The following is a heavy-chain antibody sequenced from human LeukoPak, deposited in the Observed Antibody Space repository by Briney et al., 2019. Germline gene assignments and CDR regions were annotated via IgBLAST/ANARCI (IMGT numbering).Heavy chain of an antibody. J-gene: IGHJ6*03. CDR2: IIPIFSTA. Sequence: ASVKVSCKASGGTFSSYAISWVRQAPGQGREWMGGIIPIFSTANYAQKFQGRVTITADESTSTAYMELSSLRSEDTAVYYCARVMGCSSTSCDGYEFDYYYMDVWGKGTTVTVSS. V-gene: IGHV1-69*13. CDR3: ARVMGCSSTSCDGYEFDYYYMDV. CDR1: GGTFSSYA. D-gene: IGHD2-2*01.